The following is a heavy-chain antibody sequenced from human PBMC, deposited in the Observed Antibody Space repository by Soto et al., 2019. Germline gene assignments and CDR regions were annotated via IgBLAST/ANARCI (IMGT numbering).Heavy chain of an antibody. CDR2: IYYSGSN. CDR1: GGSISSGGYY. J-gene: IGHJ5*02. D-gene: IGHD3-3*01. CDR3: ARLAISRGGNWFDP. V-gene: IGHV4-31*03. Sequence: QVQLQAAGPGLVKPSQTLSLTCTVSGGSISSGGYYWSWSRQHPGKGLEWIGYIYYSGSNYYNPSLKSRVTISVDTSKNQFSLKLSSVTAADTALYYCARLAISRGGNWFDPWGQGTLVTVSS.